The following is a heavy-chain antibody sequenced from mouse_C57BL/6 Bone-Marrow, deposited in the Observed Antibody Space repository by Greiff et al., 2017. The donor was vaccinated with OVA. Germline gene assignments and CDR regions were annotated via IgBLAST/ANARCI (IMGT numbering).Heavy chain of an antibody. J-gene: IGHJ3*01. CDR1: GLTFSDYY. Sequence: EVKVVESGGGLVQPGGSLKLSCAASGLTFSDYYMYWVRQTPEKRLEWVAYISNGGGSTYYPDTVKGRFTISRDNAKNTLYLQMSRLKSEDTAMYYCARHTDGRAYWGQGTLVTVSA. CDR3: ARHTDGRAY. D-gene: IGHD2-3*01. CDR2: ISNGGGST. V-gene: IGHV5-12*01.